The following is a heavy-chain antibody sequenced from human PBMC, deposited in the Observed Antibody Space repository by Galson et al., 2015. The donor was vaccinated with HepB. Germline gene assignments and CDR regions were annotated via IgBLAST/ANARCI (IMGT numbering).Heavy chain of an antibody. CDR3: ARELEWLVHYYYYGMDV. V-gene: IGHV3-7*03. D-gene: IGHD6-19*01. CDR1: GFTFSSYW. J-gene: IGHJ6*02. CDR2: IKQDGSEK. Sequence: SLRLSCAPSGFTFSSYWMSWVRQAPGKGLEWVANIKQDGSEKYYVDSVKGRFTISRDNAKNSLYLQMNSLRAEDTAVYYCARELEWLVHYYYYGMDVWGQGTTVTVSS.